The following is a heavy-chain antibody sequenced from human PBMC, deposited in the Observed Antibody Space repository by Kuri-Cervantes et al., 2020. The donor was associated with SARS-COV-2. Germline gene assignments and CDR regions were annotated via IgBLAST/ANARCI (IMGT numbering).Heavy chain of an antibody. V-gene: IGHV4-30-4*01. J-gene: IGHJ6*01. CDR2: IYYSGTT. Sequence: SETLSLTCTVSGVTISIADYYWSWIRQPPGKGLVWIGYIYYSGTTYYYPSLKSRVTMSRDRSNNQFPLRLTSVTAADTAVYYCGRTLGDNEWGRYAGSRYAMDVWGQGTTVTVSS. CDR1: GVTISIADYY. CDR3: GRTLGDNEWGRYAGSRYAMDV. D-gene: IGHD4-17*01.